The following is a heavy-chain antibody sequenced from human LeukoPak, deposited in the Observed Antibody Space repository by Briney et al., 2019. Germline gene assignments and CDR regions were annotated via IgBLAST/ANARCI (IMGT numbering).Heavy chain of an antibody. V-gene: IGHV3-23*01. J-gene: IGHJ4*02. CDR2: ISGSGGST. D-gene: IGHD6-19*01. CDR3: ARGHSGWYDY. CDR1: GFTFSSYA. Sequence: GGSLRLSCAAPGFTFSSYAMSWVRQAPGKGLEWVSAISGSGGSTYYADSVKGRFTISRDNSKNTLYLQMNSLRAEDTAVYYCARGHSGWYDYWGQGTLVTVSS.